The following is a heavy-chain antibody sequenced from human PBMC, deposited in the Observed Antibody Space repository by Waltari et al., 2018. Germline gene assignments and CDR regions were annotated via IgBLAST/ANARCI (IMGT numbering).Heavy chain of an antibody. Sequence: QVQLVQSGAEVKKPGSSVKVSCKASGGTFSSYALSWVRQAPGQGLEWMGGISPICGAGNYAQKFQGRVTITADEPTSTAYMELSSLRPEDTAVYYCARQRDSGSYYAADAFDIWGQGTMVTVSS. CDR2: ISPICGAG. J-gene: IGHJ3*02. V-gene: IGHV1-69*12. CDR3: ARQRDSGSYYAADAFDI. CDR1: GGTFSSYA. D-gene: IGHD1-26*01.